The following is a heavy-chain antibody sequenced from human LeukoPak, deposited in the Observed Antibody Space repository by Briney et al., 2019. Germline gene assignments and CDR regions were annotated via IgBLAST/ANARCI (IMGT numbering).Heavy chain of an antibody. V-gene: IGHV3-23*01. CDR3: AKDRAYSSSWYSADY. CDR2: LSNSGGNT. CDR1: GFTLSSYA. D-gene: IGHD6-13*01. Sequence: PGGSLRLSCAASGFTLSSYAMSWVRQAPGKGLEWVSALSNSGGNTYYADSVKGRFTISRDNSKNTLYLQMNSLRAEDTAVYYCAKDRAYSSSWYSADYWGQGTLVTVSS. J-gene: IGHJ4*02.